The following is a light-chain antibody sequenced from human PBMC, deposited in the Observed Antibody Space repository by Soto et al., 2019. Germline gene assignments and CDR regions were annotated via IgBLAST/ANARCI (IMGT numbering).Light chain of an antibody. CDR2: STS. Sequence: QAVVTQEPSLTVSPGGTVTLTCASSTGAVTSGFYPNWFQQKPGQAPRALIYSTSNKYSWTSARFSGSLLGGKAALTLSGVQPEDEAEYYCLLYYGGAQIWVFGGGTKLTVL. V-gene: IGLV7-43*01. CDR3: LLYYGGAQIWV. CDR1: TGAVTSGFY. J-gene: IGLJ3*02.